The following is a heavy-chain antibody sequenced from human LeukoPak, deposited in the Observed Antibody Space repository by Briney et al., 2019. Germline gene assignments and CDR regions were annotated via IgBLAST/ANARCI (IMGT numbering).Heavy chain of an antibody. CDR2: IYHSGST. D-gene: IGHD3-10*01. CDR3: ARGLSYRGWFDP. Sequence: PSETLSLTCAVSGYSISSGYYWGWIRQPPGKGLEWIGSIYHSGSTYYNPSLRSRVTISVDTSKNQFSLKLSSVTAADTAVYYCARGLSYRGWFDPWGQGTLVTVSS. J-gene: IGHJ5*02. CDR1: GYSISSGYY. V-gene: IGHV4-38-2*01.